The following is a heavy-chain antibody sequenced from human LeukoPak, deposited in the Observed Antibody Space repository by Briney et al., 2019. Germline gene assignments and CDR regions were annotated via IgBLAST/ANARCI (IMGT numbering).Heavy chain of an antibody. J-gene: IGHJ3*02. CDR1: GFTFSSYG. CDR2: ISYDGSNK. CDR3: AGINDAFDI. Sequence: GRSLRLSCAASGFTFSSYGMHWVRQAPGKGLEWVAVISYDGSNKYYADSVKGRFTISRDNSKNTLYLQMNSLRAEDTAVYYCAGINDAFDIWGQGTMVTVSS. V-gene: IGHV3-30*03.